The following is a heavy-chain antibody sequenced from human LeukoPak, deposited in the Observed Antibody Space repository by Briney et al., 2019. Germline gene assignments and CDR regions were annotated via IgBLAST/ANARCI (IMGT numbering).Heavy chain of an antibody. V-gene: IGHV3-23*01. CDR1: GFTFRSHA. CDR2: IYENGGTT. Sequence: GGSLRLSCVGSGFTFRSHAMSWVRQAPEKGLEFVSGIYENGGTTYYADSVKGRFSISRDNSKNTLYLQMNGLRAEDTAVYYCAKEVSVYGSGSTYDYWGQGTLVTVSS. J-gene: IGHJ4*02. CDR3: AKEVSVYGSGSTYDY. D-gene: IGHD3-10*01.